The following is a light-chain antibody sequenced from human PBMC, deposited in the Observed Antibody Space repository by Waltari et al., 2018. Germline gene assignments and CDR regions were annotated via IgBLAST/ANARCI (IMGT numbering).Light chain of an antibody. V-gene: IGLV2-14*01. CDR2: GVS. CDR1: SSDVGGFNY. Sequence: QSAPTQPPSVSGSPGRSVPLSSPGPSSDVGGFNYFSWYQQHPGKVPKLMIYGVSNRPSGVSDRFSGSKSGNMASLTISGLQAEDEADYYCCSYTTSSTDVFGSGTKLTVL. CDR3: CSYTTSSTDV. J-gene: IGLJ6*01.